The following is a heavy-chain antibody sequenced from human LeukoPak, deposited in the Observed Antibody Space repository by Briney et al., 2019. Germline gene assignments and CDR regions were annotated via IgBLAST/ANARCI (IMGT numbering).Heavy chain of an antibody. CDR1: GYTFTGYY. V-gene: IGHV1-2*02. J-gene: IGHJ6*02. Sequence: ASVKVSCKASGYTFTGYYMHWVRQAPGQGLEWMGWINLNIGGPNYEQKFQGRVTMTRDTSISTAYMELSRLRSDDTAVYYCARDLPYQKENSYYNYYGSGSYPYYYYYGMDVWGQGTTVTV. CDR2: INLNIGGP. D-gene: IGHD3-10*01. CDR3: ARDLPYQKENSYYNYYGSGSYPYYYYYGMDV.